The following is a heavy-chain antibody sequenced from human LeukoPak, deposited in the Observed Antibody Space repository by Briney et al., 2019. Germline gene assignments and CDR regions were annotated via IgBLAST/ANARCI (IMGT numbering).Heavy chain of an antibody. Sequence: SETLSLTCTVSGGSISSYYWSWIRQPPGKGLEWIGYIYYSGSTNYNPSLKSRVTISVDTSKNQFSLKLSSVTAADTAVYYCQSRFLEWLLDYWGQGTLVTVSS. CDR1: GGSISSYY. J-gene: IGHJ4*02. V-gene: IGHV4-59*01. CDR2: IYYSGST. CDR3: QSRFLEWLLDY. D-gene: IGHD3-3*01.